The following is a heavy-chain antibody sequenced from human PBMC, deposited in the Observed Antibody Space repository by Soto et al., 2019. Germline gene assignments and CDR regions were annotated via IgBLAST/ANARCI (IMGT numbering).Heavy chain of an antibody. CDR2: IWYDGSNK. Sequence: QVQPVESGGGVVQPGRSLRLSCAASGFTFSSYGMHWVRQAPGKGLEWVAVIWYDGSNKYYADSVKGRFTISRDNSKNTLYLQMNSLRAEDTAVYYCARDPRGDSSGYLFDYWGQGTLVTVSS. V-gene: IGHV3-33*01. D-gene: IGHD3-22*01. J-gene: IGHJ4*02. CDR3: ARDPRGDSSGYLFDY. CDR1: GFTFSSYG.